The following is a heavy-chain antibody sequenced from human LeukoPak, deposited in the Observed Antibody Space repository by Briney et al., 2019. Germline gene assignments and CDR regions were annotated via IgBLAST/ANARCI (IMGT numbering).Heavy chain of an antibody. Sequence: GGSLRLSCAASGFTFSSYGMHWVRQAPGKGLEWVAVIWYDGSNKYYADSVKGRFTISRDNSKSTLYLQMKSLRAEDTAVYYCASRDKGYYYGLDVWGQGTTVTVSS. D-gene: IGHD5-24*01. CDR3: ASRDKGYYYGLDV. CDR1: GFTFSSYG. V-gene: IGHV3-33*01. CDR2: IWYDGSNK. J-gene: IGHJ6*02.